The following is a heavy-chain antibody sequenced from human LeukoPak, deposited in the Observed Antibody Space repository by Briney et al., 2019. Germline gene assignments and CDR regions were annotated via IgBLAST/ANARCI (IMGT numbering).Heavy chain of an antibody. J-gene: IGHJ4*02. CDR2: ISAYNGNT. D-gene: IGHD6-6*01. V-gene: IGHV1-18*01. CDR3: ARGGIAAQDEPYYFDY. CDR1: GYTFTSYG. Sequence: ASVKVSCKASGYTFTSYGISWVRQAPGQGLEWMGWISAYNGNTNYAQKLQGRLPMTTDTSTSTAYMELRSLRSDDTAVYYCARGGIAAQDEPYYFDYWGQGTLVTVSS.